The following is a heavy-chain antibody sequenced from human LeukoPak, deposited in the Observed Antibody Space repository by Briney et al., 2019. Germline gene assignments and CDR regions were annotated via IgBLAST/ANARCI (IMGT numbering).Heavy chain of an antibody. CDR3: AREALRYFDWSRGGSFDY. J-gene: IGHJ4*02. CDR2: ISYDGSNK. D-gene: IGHD3-9*01. CDR1: GFTFSSYA. V-gene: IGHV3-30-3*01. Sequence: GGSLRLSCAASGFTFSSYAMHWVRQAPGKGLEWVAVISYDGSNKYYADSVKGRFTISRDNSKNTLYLQMNSLRAEDTAVYYCAREALRYFDWSRGGSFDYWGQGTLVTVSS.